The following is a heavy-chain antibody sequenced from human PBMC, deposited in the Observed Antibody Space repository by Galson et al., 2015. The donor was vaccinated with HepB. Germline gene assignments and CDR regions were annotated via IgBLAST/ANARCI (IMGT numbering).Heavy chain of an antibody. D-gene: IGHD2-15*01. CDR2: ISYDGSNK. CDR3: ARDGSVVVAATRFDY. J-gene: IGHJ4*02. V-gene: IGHV3-30-3*01. CDR1: GSTFSSYA. Sequence: SLRLSCAASGSTFSSYAMHWVRQAPGKGLEWVAVISYDGSNKYYADSVKGRFTISRDNSKNTLYLQMNSLRAEDTAVYYCARDGSVVVAATRFDYWGQGTLVTVSS.